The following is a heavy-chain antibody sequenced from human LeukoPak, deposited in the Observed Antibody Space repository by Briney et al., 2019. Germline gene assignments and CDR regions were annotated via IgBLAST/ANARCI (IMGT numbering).Heavy chain of an antibody. V-gene: IGHV3-7*04. CDR2: IKQDGSEK. D-gene: IGHD3-22*01. CDR1: GFTFSSYW. Sequence: QTGGSLRLSCAASGFTFSSYWMSWVRQAPGKGLEWVANIKQDGSEKYYVDSVKGRFTISRDNAKNSLYLQMNSLRAEDTAVYYCARGGGTYYYDXSGYYXYWGQGTLVTVSS. CDR3: ARGGGTYYYDXSGYYXY. J-gene: IGHJ4*02.